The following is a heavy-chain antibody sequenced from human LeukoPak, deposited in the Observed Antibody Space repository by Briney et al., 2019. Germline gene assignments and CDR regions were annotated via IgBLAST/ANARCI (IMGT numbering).Heavy chain of an antibody. CDR1: GGSISSYY. J-gene: IGHJ5*02. CDR3: ARLGTGYDSSGYSIGWFDP. D-gene: IGHD3-22*01. CDR2: IYYSGST. Sequence: PSETLSLTCTVSGGSISSYYWSWIRQPPGKGPEWIGYIYYSGSTKYNPSLKSRVTISVDTSKNQFSLKLSSVTVADTAVYYCARLGTGYDSSGYSIGWFDPWGQGTLVTVSS. V-gene: IGHV4-59*08.